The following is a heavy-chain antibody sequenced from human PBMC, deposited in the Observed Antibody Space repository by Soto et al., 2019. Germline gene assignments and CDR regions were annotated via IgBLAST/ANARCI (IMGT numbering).Heavy chain of an antibody. V-gene: IGHV1-18*01. J-gene: IGHJ4*02. CDR3: ARDLEGVVVVAASFPFDC. CDR2: ISAYNGNT. D-gene: IGHD2-15*01. CDR1: GYTFTSYG. Sequence: ASVKVSCRASGYTFTSYGISWVRQAPGQGLEWMGWISAYNGNTNYAQKLQGRVTMTTDTSTSTAYMELRSLRSDDTAVYYCARDLEGVVVVAASFPFDCCGQGTLVTVSS.